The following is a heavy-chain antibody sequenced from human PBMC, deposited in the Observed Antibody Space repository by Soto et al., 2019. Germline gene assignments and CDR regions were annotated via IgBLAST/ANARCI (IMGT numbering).Heavy chain of an antibody. CDR2: LYSGGST. Sequence: VQLVETGGGLIQPGGSLRLSCAASGLTVSSNYMNWVRQAPGKGLEWVSVLYSGGSTHYAGSVKGRFIISRDNSKNTLYLQMNSLRVEDTAVYYCARDRPGDEGDGFDIWGHGTMVIVSS. CDR3: ARDRPGDEGDGFDI. D-gene: IGHD3-10*01. V-gene: IGHV3-53*02. J-gene: IGHJ3*02. CDR1: GLTVSSNY.